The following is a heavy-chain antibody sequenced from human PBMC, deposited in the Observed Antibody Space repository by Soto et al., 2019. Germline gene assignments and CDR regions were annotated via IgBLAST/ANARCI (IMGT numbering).Heavy chain of an antibody. CDR2: ISTYNGNT. V-gene: IGHV1-18*04. CDR1: GYTFTDYG. D-gene: IGHD6-19*01. J-gene: IGHJ4*02. CDR3: AREEGISDWHAFDY. Sequence: QVQLVQSGAEVKKPGASVKVSCKASGYTFTDYGISWVRQAPGQGLEWMGWISTYNGNTIYAQKIQGRVTMTTDTFTSTAYVELRSLRSDDTAVYYCAREEGISDWHAFDYWGQGTLVTVSS.